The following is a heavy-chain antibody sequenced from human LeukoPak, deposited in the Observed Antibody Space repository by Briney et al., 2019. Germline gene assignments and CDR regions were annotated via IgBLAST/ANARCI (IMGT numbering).Heavy chain of an antibody. V-gene: IGHV3-21*01. CDR2: ISSSSSYI. D-gene: IGHD3-22*01. J-gene: IGHJ6*02. Sequence: PGGSLRLSCAASGFTFSSYSMNWVRQAPGKGLEWVSSISSSSSYIYYADSVKGRFTISRDNAKNSLYLQMNSLRAEDTAVYYCARESHYDSIYYGMDVWGQGTTVTVSS. CDR1: GFTFSSYS. CDR3: ARESHYDSIYYGMDV.